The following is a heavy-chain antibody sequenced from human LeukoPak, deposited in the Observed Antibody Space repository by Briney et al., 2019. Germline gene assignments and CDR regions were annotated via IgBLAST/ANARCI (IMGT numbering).Heavy chain of an antibody. Sequence: SQTLSLTCTVSGGSISSSNYYWGWIRQPPGKGLEWIGSMYYSGNTDYNPSLKSRVTISVDTSKNQFSLKVNSVTAADTAVYYCARTLGWASSRYPFDGWGQGTLVTVSS. V-gene: IGHV4-39*01. CDR3: ARTLGWASSRYPFDG. CDR2: MYYSGNT. CDR1: GGSISSSNYY. D-gene: IGHD3-16*02. J-gene: IGHJ4*02.